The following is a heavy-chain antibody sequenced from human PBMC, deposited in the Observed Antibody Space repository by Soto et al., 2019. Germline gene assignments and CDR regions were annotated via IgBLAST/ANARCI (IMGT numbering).Heavy chain of an antibody. Sequence: QVHLVQSGAEVKKPGASVKVSCKGSGYIFTTYGITWVRQAPGQGLEWMGWISAHNGNTNYAQQLQGRVTETRDTSTSTAYMELRNLRSDDTAVYYCARGRYGDYWGQGALVTVSS. CDR3: ARGRYGDY. J-gene: IGHJ4*02. CDR2: ISAHNGNT. CDR1: GYIFTTYG. D-gene: IGHD1-1*01. V-gene: IGHV1-18*01.